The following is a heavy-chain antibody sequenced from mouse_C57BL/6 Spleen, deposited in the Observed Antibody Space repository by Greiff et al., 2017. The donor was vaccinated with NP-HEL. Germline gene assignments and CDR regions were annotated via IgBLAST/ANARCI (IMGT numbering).Heavy chain of an antibody. D-gene: IGHD1-1*01. CDR3: VVTVASYAMDY. CDR1: GFSFNTYA. Sequence: EVKVVESGGGLVQPKGSLKLSCAASGFSFNTYAMNWVRQAPGKGLEWVARIRSKSNNYATYYADSVKDRFTISRDDSESMLYLQMNNLKTEDTAMYYCVVTVASYAMDYWGQGTSVTVSS. CDR2: IRSKSNNYAT. J-gene: IGHJ4*01. V-gene: IGHV10-1*01.